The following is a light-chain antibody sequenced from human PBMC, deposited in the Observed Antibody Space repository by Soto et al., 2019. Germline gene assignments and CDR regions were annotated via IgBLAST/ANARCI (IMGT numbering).Light chain of an antibody. Sequence: EIVMTQSPATLSVSPGESATLSCRASQSVSNNLAWYQQKPGQAPRLLIYGASARATGIPARFSGSGSGTEFTLTISSLQSEDFAVYYGQQYNNWPLTFGGGTKVELK. J-gene: IGKJ4*01. CDR1: QSVSNN. CDR2: GAS. V-gene: IGKV3-15*01. CDR3: QQYNNWPLT.